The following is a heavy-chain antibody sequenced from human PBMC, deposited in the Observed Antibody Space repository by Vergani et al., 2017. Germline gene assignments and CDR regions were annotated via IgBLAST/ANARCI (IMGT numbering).Heavy chain of an antibody. CDR2: IYPGDSDT. Sequence: EVRLVQSGPEVKKPGESLKISCETSGYTFTNYWVAWVRQRPGKGLEWMGIIYPGDSDTRYSPSFQGQVTISVDKSINTAYLQWSSLKASDTAMYYCARGGGRYFDYWGQGTLVTVSS. D-gene: IGHD2-15*01. J-gene: IGHJ4*02. CDR1: GYTFTNYW. CDR3: ARGGGRYFDY. V-gene: IGHV5-51*01.